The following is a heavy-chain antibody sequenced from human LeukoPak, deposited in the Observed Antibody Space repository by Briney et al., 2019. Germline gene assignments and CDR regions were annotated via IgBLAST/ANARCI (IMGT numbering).Heavy chain of an antibody. CDR3: TRITLYYDNIGDGRFGS. Sequence: GGSLRLSCTSSGFTFGDYAMSWVRQAPGKGLEWVSFIRRKAHGGTTEYAASVKGRFSSSRDDSKSIAYLQMNSLKTKDTSVYFCTRITLYYDNIGDGRFGSGGQGNLVTVSS. V-gene: IGHV3-49*04. J-gene: IGHJ4*02. CDR2: IRRKAHGGTT. D-gene: IGHD3-22*01. CDR1: GFTFGDYA.